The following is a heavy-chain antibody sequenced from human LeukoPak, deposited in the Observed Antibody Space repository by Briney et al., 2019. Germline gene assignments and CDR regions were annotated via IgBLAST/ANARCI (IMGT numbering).Heavy chain of an antibody. D-gene: IGHD4-23*01. CDR1: GGSISSYY. V-gene: IGHV4-59*08. J-gene: IGHJ4*02. Sequence: PSETLSLTCTVSGGSISSYYWSWIRQPPGKGLEWIGYIYYTGSTNYNPSLKSRVTISVDTSKNQFSLKLSSVTAADTAVYYCARVSSYGGNGNFDYWGQGTLVTVSS. CDR2: IYYTGST. CDR3: ARVSSYGGNGNFDY.